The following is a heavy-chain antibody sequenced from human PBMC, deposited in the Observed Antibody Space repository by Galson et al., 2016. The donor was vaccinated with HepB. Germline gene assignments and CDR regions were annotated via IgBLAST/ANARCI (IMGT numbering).Heavy chain of an antibody. Sequence: SVKVSCKASGGTFSSYAISWVRQAPGQGLEWMGGIIPIFNSPDYAQKFQGRVTITADDSTSTAYMERSSLRSDDTAVYYCARVVAGGPSRWFDPWGQGTLVTVSS. CDR2: IIPIFNSP. CDR3: ARVVAGGPSRWFDP. CDR1: GGTFSSYA. V-gene: IGHV1-69*13. J-gene: IGHJ5*02. D-gene: IGHD6-13*01.